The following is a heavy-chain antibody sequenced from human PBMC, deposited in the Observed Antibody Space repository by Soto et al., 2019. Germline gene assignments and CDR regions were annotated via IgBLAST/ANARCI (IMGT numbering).Heavy chain of an antibody. Sequence: PSETLSLTCTVSGGSISSGGYYWSWIRQQPGKGLEWIGYIYYSGSTYYNPSLKSRVTISVDTSKNQFSLKLSSVAAADTAVYYCARGSYDFWSGYLPWGQGTLVTVSS. CDR1: GGSISSGGYY. D-gene: IGHD3-3*01. V-gene: IGHV4-31*03. J-gene: IGHJ5*02. CDR3: ARGSYDFWSGYLP. CDR2: IYYSGST.